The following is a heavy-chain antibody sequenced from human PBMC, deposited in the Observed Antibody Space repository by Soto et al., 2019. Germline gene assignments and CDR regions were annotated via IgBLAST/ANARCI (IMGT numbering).Heavy chain of an antibody. V-gene: IGHV3-23*01. CDR3: ARGLRNYYDRSGLHY. D-gene: IGHD3-22*01. CDR2: ISGSNNNT. J-gene: IGHJ4*02. CDR1: GFTFSTYA. Sequence: PGGSLRLSCATSGFTFSTYAMTWVRQAPGKGLDWVSVISGSNNNTWYADSVKGRFTISRDNSKNSLYLQMNSLRAEDTAVYYCARGLRNYYDRSGLHYWGQGTLVTVSS.